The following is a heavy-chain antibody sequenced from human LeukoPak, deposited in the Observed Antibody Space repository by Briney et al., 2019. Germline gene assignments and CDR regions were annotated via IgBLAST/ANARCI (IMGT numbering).Heavy chain of an antibody. Sequence: PSETLSLTCTVSGGSISSSSYYWGWIRQPPGKGLEWIGSIYYSGSTYYNPSLKSRVTISVDTSKNQFSLKLSSVTAADTAVYYCARRGGGSYYYYYYYYMDVWGKGTTVTISS. CDR2: IYYSGST. J-gene: IGHJ6*03. D-gene: IGHD1-26*01. CDR3: ARRGGGSYYYYYYYYMDV. CDR1: GGSISSSSYY. V-gene: IGHV4-39*07.